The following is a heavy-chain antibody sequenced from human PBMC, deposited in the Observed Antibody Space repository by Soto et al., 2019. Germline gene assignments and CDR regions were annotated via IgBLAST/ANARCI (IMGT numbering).Heavy chain of an antibody. V-gene: IGHV3-30-3*01. J-gene: IGHJ4*02. CDR3: ARMRAVADY. D-gene: IGHD6-19*01. Sequence: QVQLVESGGGVVQPGRSLRLSCAASGFTFSSYAIHWVRQAPGKGLEWVAVISYDGSNKYYADSVKGRFTISRDNSKNTLYLQMNSLRAEDTAVYYCARMRAVADYWGQGTLVTVSS. CDR1: GFTFSSYA. CDR2: ISYDGSNK.